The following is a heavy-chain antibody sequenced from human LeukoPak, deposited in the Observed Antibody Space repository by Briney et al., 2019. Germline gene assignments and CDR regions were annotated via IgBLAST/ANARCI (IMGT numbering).Heavy chain of an antibody. CDR3: ARVSDSGGYYRPLDAFDI. Sequence: SETLSLTCTVSGGSISSSSHYWGWIRQPPGKGLEWIGSLYYSGSTYYNPSLKSRVTISVDTSKNQFSLTLSSVTAADPAVYYCARVSDSGGYYRPLDAFDIWGQGTMVTASS. D-gene: IGHD3-22*01. CDR2: LYYSGST. J-gene: IGHJ3*02. CDR1: GGSISSSSHY. V-gene: IGHV4-39*07.